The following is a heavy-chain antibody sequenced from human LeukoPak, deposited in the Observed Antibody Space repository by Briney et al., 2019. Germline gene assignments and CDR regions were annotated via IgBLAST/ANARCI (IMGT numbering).Heavy chain of an antibody. J-gene: IGHJ4*02. CDR2: IRSKGSGGTI. CDR3: VKGRTRADS. V-gene: IGHV3-49*03. CDR1: GFTFNEYA. Sequence: HPGGSLRLSCTASGFTFNEYAMSWFRQAPGKGLEWVGFIRSKGSGGTIEYAASVKGRFTLSRDDSKSIVSLQMNSLQGEDTAVYYCVKGRTRADSWGQGTLVTVSS. D-gene: IGHD3-3*01.